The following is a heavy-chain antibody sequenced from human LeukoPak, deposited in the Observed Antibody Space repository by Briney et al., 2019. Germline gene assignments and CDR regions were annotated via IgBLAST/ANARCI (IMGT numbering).Heavy chain of an antibody. CDR3: ARDFDCSSTSCPP. J-gene: IGHJ5*02. CDR2: IIPILGIA. Sequence: SVKVSCKASGGTFSSYAISWVRQAPGQGLEWMGRIIPILGIANYAQKFQGRVTITADKSTSTAYMELSSLRSEDTAVYYCARDFDCSSTSCPPWGQGTLVTVSS. V-gene: IGHV1-69*04. CDR1: GGTFSSYA. D-gene: IGHD2-2*01.